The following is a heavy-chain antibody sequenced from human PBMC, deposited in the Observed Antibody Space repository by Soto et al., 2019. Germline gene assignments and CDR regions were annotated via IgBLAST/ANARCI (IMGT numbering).Heavy chain of an antibody. CDR3: AQDVYSGSSGQFDL. J-gene: IGHJ5*02. V-gene: IGHV3-11*01. CDR1: GFTFSDYY. Sequence: GGSLRLSCAASGFTFSDYYMSWIRQAPGKGLEWVSYISSSGSTIYYADSVRGHFIIARDDSRRTLFLQMNSLRAEDTAVYHCAQDVYSGSSGQFDLWRQGTLLTVSS. D-gene: IGHD1-26*01. CDR2: ISSSGSTI.